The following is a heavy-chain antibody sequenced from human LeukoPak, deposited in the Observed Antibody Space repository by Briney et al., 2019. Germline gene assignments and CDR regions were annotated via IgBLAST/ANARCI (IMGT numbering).Heavy chain of an antibody. CDR3: AKDIDYSSGATDAFDI. D-gene: IGHD3-22*01. CDR2: ISWNSGSI. J-gene: IGHJ3*02. Sequence: QTGGSLRLSCAASGFTFDDYAMHWVRHAPGKGLEWVSGISWNSGSIGYADSVKGRFTISRDNAKNSLYLQMNSLRAEDTALYYCAKDIDYSSGATDAFDIWGQGTMVTVSS. V-gene: IGHV3-9*01. CDR1: GFTFDDYA.